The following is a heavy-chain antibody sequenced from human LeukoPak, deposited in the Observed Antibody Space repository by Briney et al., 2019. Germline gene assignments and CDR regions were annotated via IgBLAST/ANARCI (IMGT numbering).Heavy chain of an antibody. V-gene: IGHV4-38-2*02. CDR2: IYHSGTT. CDR3: ARDKDSGSYFIRDHYIQYMDV. Sequence: PSETLSLTCTVSGYSISSGYYWGWIRQPPGKGLEWIGSIYHSGTTYYNPSLKSRVTISVDTSKNQFSLKVSSVTAADTAVYYCARDKDSGSYFIRDHYIQYMDVWGKGTTVSISS. CDR1: GYSISSGYY. J-gene: IGHJ6*03. D-gene: IGHD3-10*01.